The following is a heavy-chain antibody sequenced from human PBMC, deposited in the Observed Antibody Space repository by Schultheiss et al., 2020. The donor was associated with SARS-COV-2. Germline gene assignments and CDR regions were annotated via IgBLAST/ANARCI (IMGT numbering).Heavy chain of an antibody. J-gene: IGHJ4*02. CDR3: TTGGYCSGGSCYSDYFDY. V-gene: IGHV3-30*04. CDR1: GFTFSSYE. Sequence: GGSLRLSCAASGFTFSSYEMNWVRQAPGKGLEWVAVISYDGSNKYYADSVKGRFTISRDNSKNTLYLQMNSLKTEDTAVYYCTTGGYCSGGSCYSDYFDYWGQVTLVTVSS. CDR2: ISYDGSNK. D-gene: IGHD2-15*01.